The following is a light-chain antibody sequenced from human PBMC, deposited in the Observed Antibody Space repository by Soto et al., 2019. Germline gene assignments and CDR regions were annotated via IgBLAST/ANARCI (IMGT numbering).Light chain of an antibody. CDR2: KAS. J-gene: IGKJ1*01. Sequence: DIQMTQSPSTLSGSVGVRVTITCRASQTISSWLAWYQQKPWKAPKLLIYKASTLKSGVPSRFSGSGSGTDFTLTISSLQPDDFATYYCQHYNSYSEAVGQGTKVDLK. V-gene: IGKV1-5*03. CDR3: QHYNSYSEA. CDR1: QTISSW.